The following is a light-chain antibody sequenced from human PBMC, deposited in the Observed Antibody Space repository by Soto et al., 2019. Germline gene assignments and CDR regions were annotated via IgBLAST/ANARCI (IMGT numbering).Light chain of an antibody. CDR2: AAS. CDR3: QQYGGSTRT. J-gene: IGKJ1*01. CDR1: QGISSY. Sequence: AIRMTQSPSSLSASTGDRVAITCRASQGISSYLAWYQQKPGKAPKLLIYAASTLQSGVPSRFTGSGSGTDFTLSISRLEPEDFAVYYCQQYGGSTRTFGQGTKVDIK. V-gene: IGKV1-8*01.